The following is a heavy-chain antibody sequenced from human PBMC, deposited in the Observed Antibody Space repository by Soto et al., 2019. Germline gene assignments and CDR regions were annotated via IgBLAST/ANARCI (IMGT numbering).Heavy chain of an antibody. J-gene: IGHJ5*02. CDR1: GYTFTSYD. V-gene: IGHV1-18*01. CDR2: ISTYNGNT. Sequence: ASVKVSCKASGYTFTSYDINWVRQAPGQGLEWMGWISTYNGNTVYAQKLQDRVTMTTDTFTTTAYMELRSLTSDDTALYYCARDPGYSSGWYMDRWGQGTLVTVSS. D-gene: IGHD6-19*01. CDR3: ARDPGYSSGWYMDR.